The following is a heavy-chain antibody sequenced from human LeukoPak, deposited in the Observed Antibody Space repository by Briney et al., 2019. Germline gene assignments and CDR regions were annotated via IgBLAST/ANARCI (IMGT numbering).Heavy chain of an antibody. CDR2: IYPGDYDT. V-gene: IGHV5-51*01. D-gene: IGHD5-18*01. Sequence: PGGSLQISCQGSGSRFTSYWIGWVRQLPGKGLEWMGIIYPGDYDTKYRPSFQGQVTISADKSISTAYLQWSSLNASDTAMYYCARQLDTAMVPLFDYWGQGTLVTVSS. CDR3: ARQLDTAMVPLFDY. J-gene: IGHJ4*02. CDR1: GSRFTSYW.